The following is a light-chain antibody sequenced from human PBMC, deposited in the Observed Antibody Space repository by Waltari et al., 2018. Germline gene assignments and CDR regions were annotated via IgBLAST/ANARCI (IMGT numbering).Light chain of an antibody. CDR3: QQYNNLVLT. CDR1: QDIHKY. V-gene: IGKV1-33*01. Sequence: DIQMTQSPSSLSASVVDRVTITCQASQDIHKYLNWYHQKPGKAPKLLISGASKLEMGVPSRFSGSGSGTDFTFTITSLQPEDIGTYYCQQYNNLVLTFGQGTRLEIK. CDR2: GAS. J-gene: IGKJ5*01.